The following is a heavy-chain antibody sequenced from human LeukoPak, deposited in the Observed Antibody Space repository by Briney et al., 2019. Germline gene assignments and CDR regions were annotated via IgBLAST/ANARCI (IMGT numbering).Heavy chain of an antibody. CDR2: INAGNGNT. J-gene: IGHJ4*02. D-gene: IGHD3-9*01. Sequence: ASVKVSCKASGYTFTSYAMHWVRQAPGQRLEWMGWINAGNGNTKYSQKFQGRVTITRDTSASTAYMELSSLRSEDTAVYYCARGKIYDILTGYGGALDYWGQGILVTVSS. CDR3: ARGKIYDILTGYGGALDY. V-gene: IGHV1-3*01. CDR1: GYTFTSYA.